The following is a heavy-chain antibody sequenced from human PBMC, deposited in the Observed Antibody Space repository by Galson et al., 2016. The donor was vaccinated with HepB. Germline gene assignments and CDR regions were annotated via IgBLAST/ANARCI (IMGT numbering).Heavy chain of an antibody. CDR2: INPKNGAT. CDR1: GYSVTTYF. D-gene: IGHD5-12*01. V-gene: IGHV1-2*02. J-gene: IGHJ4*02. CDR3: VREAHGYSGF. Sequence: SVKVSCKASGYSVTTYFIYWVRQAPGQGLEWMGWINPKNGATRFAQKFEDRVTMSRDTSTATVYMELTSVTSDDTAVFYCVREAHGYSGFWGQGTLVTVSS.